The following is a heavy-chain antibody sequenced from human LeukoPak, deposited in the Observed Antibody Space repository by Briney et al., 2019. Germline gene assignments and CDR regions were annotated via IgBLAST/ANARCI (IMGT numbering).Heavy chain of an antibody. J-gene: IGHJ4*02. CDR1: GDSISSSDYY. D-gene: IGHD4-23*01. V-gene: IGHV4-39*01. CDR2: IYYNGNT. Sequence: SETLSLTCSVSGDSISSSDYYWGWIRQPPGERLEWLGTIYYNGNTYYNPSLQSRVIISVDTSKNQFSLKLTSVTAPDTAVYYCARTVGTHRFDYWGQGILVTVSS. CDR3: ARTVGTHRFDY.